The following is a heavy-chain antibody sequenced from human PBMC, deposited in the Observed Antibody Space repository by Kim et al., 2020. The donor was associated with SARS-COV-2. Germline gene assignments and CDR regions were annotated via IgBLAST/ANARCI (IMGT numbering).Heavy chain of an antibody. CDR3: ARLACSSISCSTLDP. CDR2: FYYSGSG. V-gene: IGHV4-59*08. Sequence: SETLSLTCTVSGVSISSYFWSWVRQPPGKGLEWIGHFYYSGSGNYNPSLKSRVTISVDTSKNQFSLELSSVTATDTAVYYCARLACSSISCSTLDPWGQGTLVTVSS. CDR1: GVSISSYF. J-gene: IGHJ5*02. D-gene: IGHD2-2*01.